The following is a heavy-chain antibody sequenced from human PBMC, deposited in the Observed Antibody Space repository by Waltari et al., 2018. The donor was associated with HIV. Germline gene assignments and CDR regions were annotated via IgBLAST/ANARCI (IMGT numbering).Heavy chain of an antibody. J-gene: IGHJ3*02. CDR3: VKERGPFNGFDI. D-gene: IGHD3-16*01. CDR2: IWSDGYNK. CDR1: GFTFSSYG. V-gene: IGHV3-33*06. Sequence: QVYLMESGGGVVQPGGSLKLSCAASGFTFSSYGMHWVRQAPGKGLEWVAVIWSDGYNKFYADSVGVRFTFSRDNSKYTLSLQMNSLRAEDTALYYCVKERGPFNGFDIWGQGTMVTVSS.